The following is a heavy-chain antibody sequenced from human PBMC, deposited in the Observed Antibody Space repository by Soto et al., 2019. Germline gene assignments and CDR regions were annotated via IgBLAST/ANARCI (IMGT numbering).Heavy chain of an antibody. CDR2: ISAYNGNT. J-gene: IGHJ4*02. CDR1: GYTFTSYG. D-gene: IGHD6-6*01. CDR3: ARGGYSSSPFFFDY. Sequence: GASVKVSCKASGYTFTSYGISWVRQAPGQGLEWMGWISAYNGNTNYAKKLQGRVTMTTGTSTSTAYMELRSLRSDDTAVYYCARGGYSSSPFFFDYWGQGTLVTVSS. V-gene: IGHV1-18*04.